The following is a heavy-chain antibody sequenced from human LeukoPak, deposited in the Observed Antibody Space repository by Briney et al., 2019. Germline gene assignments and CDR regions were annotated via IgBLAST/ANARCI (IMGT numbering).Heavy chain of an antibody. V-gene: IGHV1-69*13. D-gene: IGHD5-18*01. CDR3: ARGYSYGHYFDY. J-gene: IGHJ4*02. CDR2: IIPIFGTA. CDR1: GGTFSSYA. Sequence: SVKVSCKASGGTFSSYAISWVRQAPGQGLEWMGGIIPIFGTANYAQKFQGRVTITADESTSTAYMELSSLRSENTAVYYCARGYSYGHYFDYWGQGTLVTVSS.